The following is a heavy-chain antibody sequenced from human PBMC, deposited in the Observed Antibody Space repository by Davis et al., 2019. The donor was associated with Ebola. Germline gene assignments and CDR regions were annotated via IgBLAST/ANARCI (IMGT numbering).Heavy chain of an antibody. J-gene: IGHJ6*04. CDR2: IKQDGSEK. CDR1: GFTFSSYW. CDR3: ARGGGSSAGGMDV. Sequence: GESLKISCAASGFTFSSYWMTWVRQAPGKELEWVANIKQDGSEKYYVDSVKGRFTISRDNAKNSLYLQMNSLRAEDTAVYYCARGGGSSAGGMDVWGKGTTVTVSS. V-gene: IGHV3-7*01. D-gene: IGHD6-6*01.